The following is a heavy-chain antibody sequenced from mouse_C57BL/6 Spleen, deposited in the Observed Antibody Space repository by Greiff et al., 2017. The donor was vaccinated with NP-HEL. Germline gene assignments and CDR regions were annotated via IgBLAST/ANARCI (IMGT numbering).Heavy chain of an antibody. CDR3: ARRASNPYFDY. CDR2: IYPGDGDT. D-gene: IGHD6-1*01. Sequence: VKLQESGAELVKPGASVKISCKASGYAFSSYWMNWVKQRPGKGLEWIGQIYPGDGDTNYNGKFKGKATLTADKSSSTAYMQLSSLTSEDSAVYFCARRASNPYFDYWGQGTTLTVSS. J-gene: IGHJ2*01. V-gene: IGHV1-80*01. CDR1: GYAFSSYW.